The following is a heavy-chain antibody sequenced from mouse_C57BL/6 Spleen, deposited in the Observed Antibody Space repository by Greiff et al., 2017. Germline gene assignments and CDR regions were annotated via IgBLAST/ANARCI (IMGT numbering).Heavy chain of an antibody. Sequence: EVKLQESGPGMVKPSQSLSLTCTVTGYSITSGYDWHWIRHFPGNKLEWMGYISYSGSTNYNPSLKSRISITHDTSKNHFFLKLNSVTTEDTATYYCARGNYYDYDEGFAYWGQGTLVTVSA. CDR3: ARGNYYDYDEGFAY. D-gene: IGHD2-4*01. CDR2: ISYSGST. CDR1: GYSITSGYD. V-gene: IGHV3-1*01. J-gene: IGHJ3*01.